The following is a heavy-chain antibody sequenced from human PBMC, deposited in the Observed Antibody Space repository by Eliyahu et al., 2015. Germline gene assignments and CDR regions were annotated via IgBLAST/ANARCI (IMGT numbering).Heavy chain of an antibody. J-gene: IGHJ4*02. CDR2: IWYDASNT. CDR3: ARGWFRGQFQYYFDY. CDR1: GFPFSAYG. D-gene: IGHD3-10*01. V-gene: IGHV3-33*01. Sequence: QVQLVESGGGVVQPGRSLRLSCAASGFPFSAYGMHWVRHVPGKGLEWLAVIWYDASNTHYADSVKGRIFISRDNSKNMVFLQINRLRVEDTAIYYCARGWFRGQFQYYFDYWGQGTLVTASS.